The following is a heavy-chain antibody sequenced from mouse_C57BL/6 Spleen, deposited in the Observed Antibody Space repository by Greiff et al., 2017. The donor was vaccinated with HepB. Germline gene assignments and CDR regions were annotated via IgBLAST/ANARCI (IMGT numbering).Heavy chain of an antibody. Sequence: DVHLVESGGGLVKPGGSLKLSCAASGFTFSSYAMSWVRQTPEKRLEWVATISDGGSYTYYPDNVKGRFTISRDNAKNNLYLQLSHLKSEDTAMYYCARDTDYGSSYYAMDYWGQGTSVTVSS. D-gene: IGHD1-1*01. J-gene: IGHJ4*01. V-gene: IGHV5-4*01. CDR2: ISDGGSYT. CDR1: GFTFSSYA. CDR3: ARDTDYGSSYYAMDY.